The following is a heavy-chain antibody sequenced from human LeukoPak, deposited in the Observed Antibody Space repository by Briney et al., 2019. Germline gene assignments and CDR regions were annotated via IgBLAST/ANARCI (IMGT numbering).Heavy chain of an antibody. CDR3: ARSDYYDSSGYVYYMDV. CDR2: IIPIFGTA. D-gene: IGHD3-22*01. J-gene: IGHJ6*03. V-gene: IGHV1-69*05. CDR1: GGTFSSYA. Sequence: VASVKVSCKASGGTFSSYAISWVRQAPGQGLEWMGGIIPIFGTANYAQKFQGRVTITTDESTSTAYMELSSLRSEDTAMYYCARSDYYDSSGYVYYMDVWGKGTTVTVSS.